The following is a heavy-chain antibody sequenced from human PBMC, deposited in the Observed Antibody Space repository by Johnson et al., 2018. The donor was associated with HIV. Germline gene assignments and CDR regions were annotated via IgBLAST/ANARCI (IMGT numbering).Heavy chain of an antibody. CDR1: GFTVNNNY. V-gene: IGHV3-7*01. J-gene: IGHJ3*02. Sequence: VQLVESGGGLIQPGESLRLSCAASGFTVNNNYMNWVRQTPGKGLEWVANIKQDGSEKYYVDSVKGRFTISRDNAKNSLYLQMNSLRAEDTAVYYCARDRIGSCHAFDIWGQGTMVTVSS. CDR2: IKQDGSEK. D-gene: IGHD6-6*01. CDR3: ARDRIGSCHAFDI.